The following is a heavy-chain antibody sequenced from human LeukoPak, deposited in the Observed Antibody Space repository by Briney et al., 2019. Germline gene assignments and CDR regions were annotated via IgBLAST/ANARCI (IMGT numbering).Heavy chain of an antibody. V-gene: IGHV3-23*01. CDR2: ISGSGGST. CDR1: GFTFSSYA. Sequence: PGGSLRLSCAASGFTFSSYAMSWVRQAPGKGLEWVSAISGSGGSTYYADSVKGRFTISRDNSKNTLYLQMNSLRAEDTAVYYCAKKEFGNDDFALDYWGQGTLVTVSS. D-gene: IGHD1-1*01. CDR3: AKKEFGNDDFALDY. J-gene: IGHJ4*02.